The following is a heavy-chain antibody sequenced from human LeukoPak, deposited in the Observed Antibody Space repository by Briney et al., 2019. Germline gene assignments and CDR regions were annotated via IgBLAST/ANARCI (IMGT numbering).Heavy chain of an antibody. CDR1: GFTFDDYA. V-gene: IGHV3-9*01. D-gene: IGHD6-13*01. CDR3: AKDRGSIAAAKFDY. J-gene: IGHJ4*02. CDR2: ISWNSGSI. Sequence: GGSLRLSCAASGFTFDDYAMHWVRQAPGKGLEWVSGISWNSGSIGYADSVKGRFTISRGSAKNSLYLQMNSLRAEDTALYYCAKDRGSIAAAKFDYWGQGTLVTVSS.